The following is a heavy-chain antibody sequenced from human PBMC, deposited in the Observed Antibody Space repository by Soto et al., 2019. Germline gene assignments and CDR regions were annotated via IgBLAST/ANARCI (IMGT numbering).Heavy chain of an antibody. CDR3: AIHDY. Sequence: ASVKVSCKASGYTFTSYAMHWVRQAPGQRLEWMGWINAGNGSTKYSQKYQGRVTITRDTSASTAYMELSSLRSEDTAVYYCAIHDYWGQGTLVTVSS. V-gene: IGHV1-3*01. J-gene: IGHJ4*02. CDR2: INAGNGST. CDR1: GYTFTSYA.